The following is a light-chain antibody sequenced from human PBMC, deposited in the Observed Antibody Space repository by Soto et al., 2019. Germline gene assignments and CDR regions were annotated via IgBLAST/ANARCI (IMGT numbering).Light chain of an antibody. V-gene: IGKV3-11*01. Sequence: EIVLTQSPATLSLSPGERATLSCRASQSVGTYLAWYQQKPGQAPRLLIYDASIRATGIPARFSGSGSGTDVTHTISNLEPEDFSVYYCQQRTNWPPLTFGGGTKVEIK. CDR3: QQRTNWPPLT. J-gene: IGKJ4*01. CDR2: DAS. CDR1: QSVGTY.